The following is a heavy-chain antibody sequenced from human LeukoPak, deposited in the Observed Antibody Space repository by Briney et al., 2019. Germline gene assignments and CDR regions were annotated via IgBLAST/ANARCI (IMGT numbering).Heavy chain of an antibody. Sequence: LSCEASGFTFSDYYMSWIRQPPGKGLEWIGYIYYSGSTNYNPSLKSRVTISVDTSKNQFSLKLSSVTAADTAVYYCARGFDFWSGQPMDVWGQGTTVTVSS. CDR1: GFTFSDYY. V-gene: IGHV4-59*01. J-gene: IGHJ6*02. D-gene: IGHD3-3*01. CDR3: ARGFDFWSGQPMDV. CDR2: IYYSGST.